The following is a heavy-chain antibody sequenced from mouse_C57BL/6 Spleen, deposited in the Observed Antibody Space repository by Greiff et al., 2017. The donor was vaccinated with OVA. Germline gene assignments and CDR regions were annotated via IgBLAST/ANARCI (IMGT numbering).Heavy chain of an antibody. Sequence: VQLQQSGPELVKPGASVKISCKASGYTFTDYYMNWVKQSHGKSLEWIGDINPNNGGTSYNQKFKGKATLTVDKYSSTAYMELRSLTSEDSAVYYCARRHYGSSYPLYWYFDVWGTGTTVTVSS. CDR3: ARRHYGSSYPLYWYFDV. V-gene: IGHV1-26*01. D-gene: IGHD1-1*01. J-gene: IGHJ1*03. CDR1: GYTFTDYY. CDR2: INPNNGGT.